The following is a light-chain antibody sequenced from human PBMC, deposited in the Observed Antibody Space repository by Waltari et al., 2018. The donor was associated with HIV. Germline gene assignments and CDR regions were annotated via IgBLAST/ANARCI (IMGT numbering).Light chain of an antibody. V-gene: IGLV2-11*01. CDR2: DLI. J-gene: IGLJ1*01. CDR3: CSAAGKYALV. Sequence: QSALTQSRSVSGHPGQSIATSCTGTTNDVGAYNYDTWYQQHTGRAPKLLIFDLIKRPSGVHDRFAGSKSGNTAFLTIAGLQAEEEADYYCCSAAGKYALVFGTGTKVTVL. CDR1: TNDVGAYNY.